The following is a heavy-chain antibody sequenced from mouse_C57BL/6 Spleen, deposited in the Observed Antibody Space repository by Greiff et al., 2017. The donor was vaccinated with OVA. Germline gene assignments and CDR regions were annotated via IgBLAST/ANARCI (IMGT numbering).Heavy chain of an antibody. Sequence: QVQLQQPGAELMMPGASVKLSCKASGYTFTSYWMHWVKQRPGQGLEWIGEIDPSDSYTNYNQKFKGKSTLTVDKSSSTAYMQLSSLTSEDSAVYYCARRGDSSGYVDYWGQGTTLTVSS. V-gene: IGHV1-69*01. CDR3: ARRGDSSGYVDY. J-gene: IGHJ2*01. CDR1: GYTFTSYW. D-gene: IGHD3-2*02. CDR2: IDPSDSYT.